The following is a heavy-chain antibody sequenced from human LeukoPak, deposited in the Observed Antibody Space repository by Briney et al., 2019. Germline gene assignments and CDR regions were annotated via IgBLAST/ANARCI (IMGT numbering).Heavy chain of an antibody. CDR3: ARTYSSGWYDY. J-gene: IGHJ4*02. CDR2: INPSGGST. V-gene: IGHV1-46*01. Sequence: ASVKVSCKASGYTFTGYYMHWVRQAPGQGLGWMGIINPSGGSTTYAQKFQGRVTMTSDTSTSTVYMELSSLRSEDTAVYYCARTYSSGWYDYWGQGTLVTVSS. D-gene: IGHD6-19*01. CDR1: GYTFTGYY.